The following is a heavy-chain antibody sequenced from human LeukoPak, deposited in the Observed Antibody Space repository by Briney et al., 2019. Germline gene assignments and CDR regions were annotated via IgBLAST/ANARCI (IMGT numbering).Heavy chain of an antibody. J-gene: IGHJ6*02. CDR2: IIPIFGTA. D-gene: IGHD2-15*01. CDR3: ASSRAGRYCSGGSCYSGEGYYYGMDV. Sequence: SVKVSCTASGGTFSSYAISWVRQAPGQGLEWMGGIIPIFGTANYAQKFQGRVTITADESTSTAYMELSSLRSEDTAVYYCASSRAGRYCSGGSCYSGEGYYYGMDVWGQGTTVTVSS. CDR1: GGTFSSYA. V-gene: IGHV1-69*13.